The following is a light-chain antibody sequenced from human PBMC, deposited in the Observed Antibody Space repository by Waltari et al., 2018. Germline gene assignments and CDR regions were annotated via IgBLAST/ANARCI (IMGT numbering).Light chain of an antibody. CDR3: QQYYSSPPYT. V-gene: IGKV4-1*01. CDR1: QTVLYSSNKKNY. Sequence: DIVMTQSPDSLAVSLGERATINCKSSQTVLYSSNKKNYLAWYQQKPGQPPKLLMYWASTRQSGVPDRFSGSGSGTDFTLTISSLQTEDVALYYCQQYYSSPPYTFGQGTKLEIK. CDR2: WAS. J-gene: IGKJ2*01.